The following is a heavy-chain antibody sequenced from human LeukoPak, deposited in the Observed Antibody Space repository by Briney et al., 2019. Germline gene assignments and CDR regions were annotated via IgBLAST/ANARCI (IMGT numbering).Heavy chain of an antibody. J-gene: IGHJ3*02. V-gene: IGHV4-30-4*08. Sequence: SQTLSLTCTVSGGSISVGTYYWSWIRQPPGKGLEWIGYIYYSGSTYYNPSLKSRVSISVDTSKNQFSLKLSSVTVADTAVFYCARDRDGYNFDAFDIWGQGTMVTVSS. D-gene: IGHD5-24*01. CDR2: IYYSGST. CDR1: GGSISVGTYY. CDR3: ARDRDGYNFDAFDI.